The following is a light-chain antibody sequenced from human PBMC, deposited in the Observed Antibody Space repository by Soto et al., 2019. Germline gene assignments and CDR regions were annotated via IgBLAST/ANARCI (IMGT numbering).Light chain of an antibody. CDR3: QQYNSFLT. CDR2: DAS. Sequence: DIQMTQSPSTLSASVGDRVTITCRASQSISSWLAWYQQKAGKAPKLLIFDASTLETGVPSRFSGSGSGTEITLTITNLQPDDFATYYCQQYNSFLTFGGGTKVDIK. V-gene: IGKV1-5*01. CDR1: QSISSW. J-gene: IGKJ4*02.